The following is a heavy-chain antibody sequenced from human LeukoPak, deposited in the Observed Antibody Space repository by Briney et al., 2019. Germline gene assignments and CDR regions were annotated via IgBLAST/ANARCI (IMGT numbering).Heavy chain of an antibody. CDR2: IIPILGIA. CDR1: GGTFSSYA. D-gene: IGHD5-24*01. J-gene: IGHJ4*02. V-gene: IGHV1-69*04. Sequence: SVKVSCKASGGTFSSYAISWVRQAPGQGLEWMGRIIPILGIANYAQKFQGRVTITADKSTSTAYMELSSLRSEDTAVYYCARGGDGYKLDFDYWGQGTLVTVSS. CDR3: ARGGDGYKLDFDY.